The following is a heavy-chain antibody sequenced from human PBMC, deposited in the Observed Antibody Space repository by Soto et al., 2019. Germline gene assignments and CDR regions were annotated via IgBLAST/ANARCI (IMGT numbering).Heavy chain of an antibody. CDR2: IIPILGIA. V-gene: IGHV1-69*02. CDR3: ARGSEQSLYYFDY. D-gene: IGHD6-19*01. J-gene: IGHJ4*02. CDR1: GGTFSSYT. Sequence: QVQLVQSGAEVKKPGSSVKVSCKASGGTFSSYTISWVRQAPGQGLEWMGRIIPILGIANYAQKFQGRVTITADKSTSTAYMELSSLRSEVTAVYYCARGSEQSLYYFDYWGQGTLVTVSS.